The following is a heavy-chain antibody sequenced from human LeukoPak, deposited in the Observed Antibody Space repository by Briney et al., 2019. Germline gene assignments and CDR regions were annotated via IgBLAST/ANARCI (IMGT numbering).Heavy chain of an antibody. Sequence: GSLRLSCAASGFTFSSYWMHWVRQAPGKGLVWVSRISSDGSSTTYADSVKGRFTVSRDNSKNTLFLQMNSLRAEDTAVYYCAKDGGLWVSAHWGDSWGRGTLVTVSS. CDR1: GFTFSSYW. CDR2: ISSDGSST. J-gene: IGHJ4*02. CDR3: AKDGGLWVSAHWGDS. D-gene: IGHD7-27*01. V-gene: IGHV3-74*01.